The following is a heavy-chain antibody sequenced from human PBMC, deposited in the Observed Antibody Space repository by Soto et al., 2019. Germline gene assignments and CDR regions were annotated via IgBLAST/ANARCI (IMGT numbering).Heavy chain of an antibody. Sequence: QVQLVESGGGVVQPGRSLRLSCAASGFPFSDYGIHWVCQAPGKGLEWVAVISSDGSNEYYADSVKGRFTISRDNSKNTVSLQMNSLTTEDSASYYCAKQISPYCSRVTCYDLYFYYAMDVWGQGTTVTVSS. J-gene: IGHJ6*02. V-gene: IGHV3-30*18. D-gene: IGHD2-2*01. CDR1: GFPFSDYG. CDR3: AKQISPYCSRVTCYDLYFYYAMDV. CDR2: ISSDGSNE.